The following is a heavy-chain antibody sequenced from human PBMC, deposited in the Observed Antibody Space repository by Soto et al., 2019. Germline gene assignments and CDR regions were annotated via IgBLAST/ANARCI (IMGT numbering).Heavy chain of an antibody. Sequence: EVQLVESGGGLVQPGGSLRLSCAASGFTFSSYWMSWVRQAPGKGLEWVANIKQDGSEIYYVDSVKGRFTISRDNAKNSLYLQMNSLRAEDTAVYYCARDQVAYGDYGYYYYYMDVWGKGTTVTVSS. V-gene: IGHV3-7*01. CDR3: ARDQVAYGDYGYYYYYMDV. J-gene: IGHJ6*03. CDR1: GFTFSSYW. CDR2: IKQDGSEI. D-gene: IGHD4-17*01.